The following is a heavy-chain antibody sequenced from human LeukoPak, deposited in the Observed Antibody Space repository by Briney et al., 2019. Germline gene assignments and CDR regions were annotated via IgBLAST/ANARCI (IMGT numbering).Heavy chain of an antibody. D-gene: IGHD6-13*01. CDR1: GFTFDDYA. CDR2: ISGDGGST. J-gene: IGHJ4*02. Sequence: GGSLRLSCAASGFTFDDYAMHWVRQAPGKGLEWVSLISGDGGSTYYADSVKGRFTISRDNSKNSLYLQMNSLRTEGTALYYCAKAIWSEQQLVGDYWGQGTLVTVSS. CDR3: AKAIWSEQQLVGDY. V-gene: IGHV3-43*02.